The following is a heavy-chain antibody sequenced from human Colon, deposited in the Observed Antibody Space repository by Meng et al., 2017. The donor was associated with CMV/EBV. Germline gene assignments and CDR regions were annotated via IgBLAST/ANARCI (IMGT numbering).Heavy chain of an antibody. CDR2: IYYNGSP. CDR1: GSSVNSDRFY. V-gene: IGHV4-61*01. CDR3: ARGALYSSSWYGTLDY. Sequence: SETLSLTCSVSGSSVNSDRFYWSWIRQPPGGGLEWIGYIYYNGSPKYNSSLKSRVTISLDTSKNQFSLKLSSVTAADTAVYYCARGALYSSSWYGTLDYWGQGTLVTVSS. D-gene: IGHD6-13*01. J-gene: IGHJ4*02.